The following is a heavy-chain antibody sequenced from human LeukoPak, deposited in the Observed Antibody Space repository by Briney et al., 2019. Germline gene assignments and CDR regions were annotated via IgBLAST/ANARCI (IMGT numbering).Heavy chain of an antibody. CDR3: ARERTYYYDSNPDYFDY. J-gene: IGHJ4*02. CDR1: GFTFDDYG. V-gene: IGHV3-20*04. Sequence: PGGSLRLSCAASGFTFDDYGMSWVRQAPGKGLDWVSGINWNGGSTGYADSVKGRFTISRDNAKNSLYLQMNSLRAGDTALYYCARERTYYYDSNPDYFDYWGQGTLVTVSS. D-gene: IGHD3-22*01. CDR2: INWNGGST.